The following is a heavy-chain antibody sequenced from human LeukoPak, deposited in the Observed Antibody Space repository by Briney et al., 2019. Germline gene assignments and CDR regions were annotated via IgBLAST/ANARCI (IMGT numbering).Heavy chain of an antibody. V-gene: IGHV4-39*01. J-gene: IGHJ4*02. CDR1: GGSISSNAYY. CDR2: IYSSVST. CDR3: AYSGSYGHLGY. Sequence: SETLSLTCTVPGGSISSNAYYWAWIRQPPGKGLEWIGSIYSSVSTYYNPSLKSRVTISVDTSKNQFSLRLSSVTAADTALYYCAYSGSYGHLGYWGQGIPVTVSS. D-gene: IGHD1-26*01.